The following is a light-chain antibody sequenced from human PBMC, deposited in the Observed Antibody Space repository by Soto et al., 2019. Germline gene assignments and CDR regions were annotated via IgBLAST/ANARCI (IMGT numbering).Light chain of an antibody. Sequence: QSVVTQSSSASASLGSSVKLICTLSSGHNSNIIAWHQQQPGKAPRYLMKLEGSGSYNKGSGVPDRFSGSSSGADRYLTISNLQFEDEADYYCETWDSNTRVFGAGTKLTVL. CDR1: SGHNSNI. J-gene: IGLJ2*01. V-gene: IGLV4-60*02. CDR2: LEGSGSY. CDR3: ETWDSNTRV.